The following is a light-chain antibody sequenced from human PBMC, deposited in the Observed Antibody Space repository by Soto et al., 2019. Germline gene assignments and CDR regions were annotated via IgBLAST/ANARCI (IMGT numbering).Light chain of an antibody. CDR2: DAS. Sequence: DIKMTQSPSSLSASVGDRVTITCQASQDISNYLNWYQQKPGKAPKLLIYDASNLETGVPSRFSGSGSGTDFTFTISSLQPEDIATYYWQQYVQFGGGTKVEIK. CDR3: QQYVQ. V-gene: IGKV1-33*01. CDR1: QDISNY. J-gene: IGKJ4*02.